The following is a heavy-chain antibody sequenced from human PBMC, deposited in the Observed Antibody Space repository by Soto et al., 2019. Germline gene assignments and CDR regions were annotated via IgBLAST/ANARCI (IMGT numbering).Heavy chain of an antibody. CDR1: GFTFSSYG. CDR3: ARDYQPFIPILGAYQH. CDR2: IWYDGSNK. V-gene: IGHV3-33*01. D-gene: IGHD3-16*01. Sequence: QVQLVESGGGVVQPGRSLRLSCAASGFTFSSYGMHWVRQAPGKGLEWVAVIWYDGSNKYYADSVKGRFTISRDNSKNTLYQQMNSLRAEDTAVYYCARDYQPFIPILGAYQHWGQGTLVTVSS. J-gene: IGHJ1*01.